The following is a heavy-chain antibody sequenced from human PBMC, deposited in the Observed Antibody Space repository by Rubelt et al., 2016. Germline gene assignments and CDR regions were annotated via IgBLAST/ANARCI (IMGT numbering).Heavy chain of an antibody. J-gene: IGHJ4*02. CDR3: ASRTRNLFDY. CDR2: IYYIGST. D-gene: IGHD2-2*01. V-gene: IGHV4-59*01. CDR1: GGSISSYY. Sequence: QVQLQESGPGLVKPSETLSLTCTVSGGSISSYYWSWIRQPPGKGLEWIGYIYYIGSTNYNPSLKSRVTRSVDTSKNQFSLKLSSVTAADTAGYYCASRTRNLFDYWGQGTLVTVSS.